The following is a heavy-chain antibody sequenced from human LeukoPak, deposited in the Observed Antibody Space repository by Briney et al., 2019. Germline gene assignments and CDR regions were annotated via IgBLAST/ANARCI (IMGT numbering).Heavy chain of an antibody. D-gene: IGHD3-9*01. Sequence: SETLSLTCAVYGGSFSGYYWSWIRQPPGKGLEWIGEINHSGSTNYNPSLKSRVTISVDTSKNQFSLKLSSVTAADTAVYYCARGYPILTGYYSXXYXXMDVXGQGTTVXVSS. V-gene: IGHV4-34*01. CDR2: INHSGST. CDR1: GGSFSGYY. CDR3: ARGYPILTGYYSXXYXXMDV. J-gene: IGHJ6*02.